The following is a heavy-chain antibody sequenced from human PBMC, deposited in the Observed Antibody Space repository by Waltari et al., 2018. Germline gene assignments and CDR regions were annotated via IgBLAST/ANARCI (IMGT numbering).Heavy chain of an antibody. J-gene: IGHJ3*02. D-gene: IGHD4-17*01. Sequence: WVGQAAWKGVDGVAGIIRYFVTDNYAQKFQDRVTITADESRSTAYMELRSLRSEETAVDYWARDLPTENDAFDIWGQGTMVTVSS. V-gene: IGHV1-69*01. CDR2: IIRYFVTD. CDR3: ARDLPTENDAFDI.